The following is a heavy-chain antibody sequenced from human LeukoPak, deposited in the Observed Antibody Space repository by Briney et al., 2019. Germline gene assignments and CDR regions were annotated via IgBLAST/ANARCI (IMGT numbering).Heavy chain of an antibody. CDR1: GGSISSYY. CDR2: IYYSGST. D-gene: IGHD2-2*01. CDR3: AVGGYQDDYYCYYGMDV. J-gene: IGHJ6*02. V-gene: IGHV4-59*01. Sequence: SETLSLTCTVSGGSISSYYWSWIRQPPGKGLEWIGYIYYSGSTNYNPSLKSRVTISVDTSKNQFSLKLSSVTAADTAVYYCAVGGYQDDYYCYYGMDVWGQGTTVTVSS.